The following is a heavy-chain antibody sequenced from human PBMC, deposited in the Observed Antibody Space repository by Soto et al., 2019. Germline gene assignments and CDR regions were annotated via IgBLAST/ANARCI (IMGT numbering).Heavy chain of an antibody. CDR2: ISGSGGST. J-gene: IGHJ4*02. V-gene: IGHV3-23*01. D-gene: IGHD6-13*01. CDR3: AKGSGSSWYSS. Sequence: EVQLLESGGGLVQPGGSLRLSCAASGFTFSSYGMSWVRQAPGKGLEWVLAISGSGGSTYYADSVKGRFTFSRDNSKNTLYLQMNSLRAEDTAVYYCAKGSGSSWYSSWGQGTLVTVSS. CDR1: GFTFSSYG.